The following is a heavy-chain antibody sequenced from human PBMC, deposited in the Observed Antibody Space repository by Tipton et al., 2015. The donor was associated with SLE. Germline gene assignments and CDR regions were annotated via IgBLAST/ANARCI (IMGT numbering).Heavy chain of an antibody. V-gene: IGHV4-61*09. CDR1: VGPLTSGRYY. Sequence: TLSLTCTVSVGPLTSGRYYWSWIRQPAGKGLEWIGHIYTTGSTNYSPSLKGRVTMLVDTSKNEFSLKVGSVTAADTAVYFCARIIAGHGDAFDVWGQGTMVTVSS. J-gene: IGHJ3*01. CDR2: IYTTGST. CDR3: ARIIAGHGDAFDV.